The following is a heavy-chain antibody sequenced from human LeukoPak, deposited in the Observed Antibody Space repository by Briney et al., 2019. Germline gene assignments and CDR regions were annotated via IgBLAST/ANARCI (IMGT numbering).Heavy chain of an antibody. D-gene: IGHD6-13*01. J-gene: IGHJ4*02. CDR3: ARGAAGSYDY. Sequence: ASVKVSCKASGYTFTSYDISWVRQAPGQGLEWMGWVSTNNSNTNQAEKLQGRITMTTDTSTSTAYMELRSLRSDDAAVYYCARGAAGSYDYWGQGTLVTVSS. CDR1: GYTFTSYD. V-gene: IGHV1-18*01. CDR2: VSTNNSNT.